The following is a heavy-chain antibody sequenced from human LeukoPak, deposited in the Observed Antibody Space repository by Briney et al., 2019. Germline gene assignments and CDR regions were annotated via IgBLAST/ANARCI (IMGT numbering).Heavy chain of an antibody. J-gene: IGHJ4*02. Sequence: SETLSLTCAVYGGSFSGYYWSWIRQPPGKGLEWIGEINHSGSTNYNPSLKSRVTISVDTSKNQFSLKLRSVMAADTAVYYCARAYCVGDCTVLHIYFDNWGQGTLVTVSS. CDR3: ARAYCVGDCTVLHIYFDN. V-gene: IGHV4-34*01. CDR1: GGSFSGYY. D-gene: IGHD2-21*02. CDR2: INHSGST.